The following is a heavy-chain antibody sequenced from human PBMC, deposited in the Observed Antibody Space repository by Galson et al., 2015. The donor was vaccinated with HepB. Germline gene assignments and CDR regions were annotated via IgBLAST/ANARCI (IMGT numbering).Heavy chain of an antibody. Sequence: SLRLSCAASGFTFGDYAMSWVRQAPGKGLEWVGFIRSKAYGGTTEYAASVKGRFTISRDDSKSIAYLQMNSLKTEDTAVYYCTRRMKVAGIPLDVWGQGTTVTVSS. CDR1: GFTFGDYA. D-gene: IGHD6-19*01. J-gene: IGHJ6*02. CDR2: IRSKAYGGTT. CDR3: TRRMKVAGIPLDV. V-gene: IGHV3-49*04.